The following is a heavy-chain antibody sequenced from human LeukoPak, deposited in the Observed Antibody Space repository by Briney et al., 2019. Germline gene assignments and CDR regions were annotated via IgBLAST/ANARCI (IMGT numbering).Heavy chain of an antibody. J-gene: IGHJ4*02. D-gene: IGHD2-15*01. CDR1: GFTFDDYG. CDR2: INWNGGST. CDR3: ARGKSSGESDY. Sequence: GGSLRLSCAASGFTFDDYGMSWVRQAPGKGLEWVSGINWNGGSTGYADSVKGRFTISRDNAKNSLYLQMNSPRAEDTALYYCARGKSSGESDYWGQGTLVTVSS. V-gene: IGHV3-20*04.